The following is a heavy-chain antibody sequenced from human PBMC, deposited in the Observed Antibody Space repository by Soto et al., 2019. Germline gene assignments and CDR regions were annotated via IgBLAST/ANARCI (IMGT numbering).Heavy chain of an antibody. J-gene: IGHJ5*02. V-gene: IGHV7-4-1*01. CDR1: GCTFTSYA. Sequence: QVQLVQSGSELKKPGASVKVSCKASGCTFTSYAMNWVRQAPGQGLEWMGWINTNTGNPTYAQGFTGRFVFSLDTSVSTAYLQICSLKAEDTAVYYCARKSGSYSRNGKNWFDPWGQGTLVTVSS. CDR3: ARKSGSYSRNGKNWFDP. CDR2: INTNTGNP. D-gene: IGHD1-26*01.